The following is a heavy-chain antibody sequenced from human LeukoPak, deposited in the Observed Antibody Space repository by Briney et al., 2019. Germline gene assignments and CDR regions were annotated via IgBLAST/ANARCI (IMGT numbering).Heavy chain of an antibody. CDR2: ISGSGGST. J-gene: IGHJ6*02. CDR3: AKSYSSGWFTPGMDV. V-gene: IGHV3-23*01. Sequence: GGSLRLSCAASGFTFSSYAMSWDRQAPGKGLEWVSAISGSGGSTYYADSVKGRFTISRDNSKNTLYLQMNSLRAEDTAVYYCAKSYSSGWFTPGMDVWGQGTTVTVSS. D-gene: IGHD6-19*01. CDR1: GFTFSSYA.